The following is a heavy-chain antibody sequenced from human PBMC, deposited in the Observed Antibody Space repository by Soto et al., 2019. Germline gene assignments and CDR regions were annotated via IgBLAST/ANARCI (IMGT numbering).Heavy chain of an antibody. J-gene: IGHJ6*02. Sequence: ASVKVSGKASGYTFTSYAMHWVRQAPGQRLEWMGWINAGNGNTKYSQKFQGRVTITRDTSASTAYMELSSLRSEDTAVYYCASGGYDSSGYYYYYYGMDVWGQGTTVTVSS. CDR2: INAGNGNT. CDR1: GYTFTSYA. V-gene: IGHV1-3*01. D-gene: IGHD3-22*01. CDR3: ASGGYDSSGYYYYYYGMDV.